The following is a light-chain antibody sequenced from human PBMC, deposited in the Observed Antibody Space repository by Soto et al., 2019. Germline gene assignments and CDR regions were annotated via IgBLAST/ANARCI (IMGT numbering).Light chain of an antibody. CDR1: QSIGVW. Sequence: DIQMTQSPSTLSASVGDRVTITCRASQSIGVWLAWYQQKPGTAPKLLLYKTSNLDSGVPLSFSGSGSGTEFTLTISSLQPDDFAPSYCQQYNNYFRTFGQGTKVEIK. J-gene: IGKJ1*01. CDR2: KTS. CDR3: QQYNNYFRT. V-gene: IGKV1-5*03.